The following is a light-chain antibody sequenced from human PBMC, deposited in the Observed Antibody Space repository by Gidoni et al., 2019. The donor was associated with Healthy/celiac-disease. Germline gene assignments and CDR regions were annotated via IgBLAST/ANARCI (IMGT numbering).Light chain of an antibody. J-gene: IGLJ2*01. CDR2: EVS. CDR1: SSDVGGYNY. V-gene: IGLV2-14*01. CDR3: SSYTSSSTLG. Sequence: QSALTQPASVSGSPGQSITISCTGTSSDVGGYNYVSWYQQHPGKAPKLMIYEVSNRPSGVSNRFSGSKSGNTASLTISGLQAEDEADYYCSSYTSSSTLGFGGGTKLXVX.